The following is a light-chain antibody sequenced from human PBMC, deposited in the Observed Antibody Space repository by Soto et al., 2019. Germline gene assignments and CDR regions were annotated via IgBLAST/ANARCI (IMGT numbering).Light chain of an antibody. Sequence: EIVLTQSPLSLPVTPGEPASISCRSSQSLLYSNGYNYLVWYLQRPGQSPQLLIYLGSNRASGVPDRFSGSGSGTDFTLKISRVEAEDVGVYYCMQALQTPPTFGRGTNVEIK. CDR1: QSLLYSNGYNY. CDR3: MQALQTPPT. CDR2: LGS. V-gene: IGKV2-28*01. J-gene: IGKJ4*01.